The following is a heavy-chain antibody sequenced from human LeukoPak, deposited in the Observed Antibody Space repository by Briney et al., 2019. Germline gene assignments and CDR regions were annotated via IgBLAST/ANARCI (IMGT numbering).Heavy chain of an antibody. Sequence: GGSLRLSCAASGFTFSSYAMHWVRQAPGKGLEWVAVISYDGSNKYYADSVKGRFTISRDNSKNTLYLQMNSLRAEDTAVYYCARDEEWILLWLVYWGQGTLVTVSS. J-gene: IGHJ4*02. V-gene: IGHV3-30*04. D-gene: IGHD5-18*01. CDR3: ARDEEWILLWLVY. CDR2: ISYDGSNK. CDR1: GFTFSSYA.